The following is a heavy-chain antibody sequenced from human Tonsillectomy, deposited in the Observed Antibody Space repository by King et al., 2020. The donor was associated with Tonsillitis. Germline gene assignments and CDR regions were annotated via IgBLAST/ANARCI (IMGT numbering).Heavy chain of an antibody. CDR2: IYWDDDK. D-gene: IGHD5-24*01. CDR1: GFSLNTSGVG. J-gene: IGHJ4*02. V-gene: IGHV2-5*02. CDR3: AHRRGDNYIYGYDY. Sequence: TLKESGPTLVKPTQTLTLTCTFSGFSLNTSGVGVGWIRQPPGKALEWLALIYWDDDKRYSPSLKSRLTITKDTSKNQVVLTMTNMDPVDTATYYCAHRRGDNYIYGYDYWGQGTLVTVSS.